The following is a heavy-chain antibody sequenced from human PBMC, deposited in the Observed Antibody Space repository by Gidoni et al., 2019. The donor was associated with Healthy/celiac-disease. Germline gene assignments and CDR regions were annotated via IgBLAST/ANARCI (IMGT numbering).Heavy chain of an antibody. Sequence: EVQLVESGGGLVPPWGSLTISCAASGFTSSGSAMHWVRQASGKGLEWVGRIRSKANSDATAYAASVKGRFTISRDDSKNTAYLQMNSLKTEDTAVYYCTRTTSGYTKYNWFDPWGQGTLVTVSS. D-gene: IGHD5-18*01. CDR3: TRTTSGYTKYNWFDP. J-gene: IGHJ5*02. CDR2: IRSKANSDAT. V-gene: IGHV3-73*02. CDR1: GFTSSGSA.